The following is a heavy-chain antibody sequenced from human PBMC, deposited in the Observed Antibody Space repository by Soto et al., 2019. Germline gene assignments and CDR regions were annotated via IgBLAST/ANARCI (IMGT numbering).Heavy chain of an antibody. Sequence: QVQLVQSGAEVKRPGSSVKFSCEASGGTFSSLGFTWVRQAPGQGLEWMGGIIPISGRTTFAPKFLGRVTITADESTRTTYMELTALTSDDTAIYYCATRGTQGRWLEFADYWGQGTLVNVSS. J-gene: IGHJ4*02. V-gene: IGHV1-69*01. CDR2: IIPISGRT. D-gene: IGHD5-12*01. CDR3: ATRGTQGRWLEFADY. CDR1: GGTFSSLG.